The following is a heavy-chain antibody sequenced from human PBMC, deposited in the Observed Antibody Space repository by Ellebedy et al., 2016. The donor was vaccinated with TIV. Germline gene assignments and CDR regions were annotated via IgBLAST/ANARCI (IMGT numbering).Heavy chain of an antibody. J-gene: IGHJ4*02. CDR3: ATKKAGMFYYCES. V-gene: IGHV3-30*03. CDR2: VSSDGSNT. Sequence: GESLKISCAASGFTFTDYGMQWVRQPPGKGLEWVTYVSSDGSNTYYTDALKGRFPVSRDNSKNTLYLKMNSLRPDDTAVYYCATKKAGMFYYCESWGQGTLVTVS. D-gene: IGHD3-10*02. CDR1: GFTFTDYG.